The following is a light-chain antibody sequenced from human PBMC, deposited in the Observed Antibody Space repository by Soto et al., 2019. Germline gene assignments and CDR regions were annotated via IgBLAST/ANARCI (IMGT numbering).Light chain of an antibody. CDR1: QNVGNN. Sequence: EIVMTQSPVTLSVSPGDRATLSCRASQNVGNNLAWYQQKPGQAPRLLIYGASTRATGIPARFSGSGSGTDFTLTISRLEPEDFAVYYCQQYGSSPQTFGQGTKVDI. V-gene: IGKV3-20*01. CDR2: GAS. CDR3: QQYGSSPQT. J-gene: IGKJ1*01.